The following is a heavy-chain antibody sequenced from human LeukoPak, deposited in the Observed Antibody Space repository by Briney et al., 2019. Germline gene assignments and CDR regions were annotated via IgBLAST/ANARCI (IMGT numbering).Heavy chain of an antibody. CDR2: IDGSGTRT. D-gene: IGHD5-12*01. CDR3: ARDRGGYSTDFDW. V-gene: IGHV3-23*01. J-gene: IGHJ4*02. Sequence: GSLRPLCAGPGFHLRNLVLGRVRPASGKGPGWVFTIDGSGTRTFYALSFNGRFIISRDNSMNTLYLQMDGLRAEDTAVYYCARDRGGYSTDFDWWGQGALVTVSS. CDR1: GFHLRNLV.